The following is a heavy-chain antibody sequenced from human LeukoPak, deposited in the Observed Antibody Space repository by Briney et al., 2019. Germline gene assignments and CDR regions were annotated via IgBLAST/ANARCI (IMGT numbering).Heavy chain of an antibody. CDR1: GGSISSYY. Sequence: SETLSLTCTVSGGSISSYYWSWIRQPPGKGLEWIGYIYYSGSTNYNPSLKSRVTISVDTSKNQFSLKLSSVTAADTAVYYCARDRILTGYDYWGQGTLVTVSS. CDR3: ARDRILTGYDY. CDR2: IYYSGST. V-gene: IGHV4-59*01. D-gene: IGHD3-9*01. J-gene: IGHJ4*02.